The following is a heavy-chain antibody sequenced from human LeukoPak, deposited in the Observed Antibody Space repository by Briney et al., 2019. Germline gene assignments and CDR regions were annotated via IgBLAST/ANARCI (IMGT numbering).Heavy chain of an antibody. J-gene: IGHJ4*02. CDR1: GFTFDDYA. CDR3: AKIGYSSGWYWGYFDY. CDR2: ISWNSGSI. Sequence: GGSLRLSCAASGFTFDDYAMHWVRQAPGKGLEWVSGISWNSGSIGYADSVKGRFTISRDNAKNSLYLQMNSLRAEDTALYYCAKIGYSSGWYWGYFDYWGQGTLVTVSS. D-gene: IGHD6-19*01. V-gene: IGHV3-9*01.